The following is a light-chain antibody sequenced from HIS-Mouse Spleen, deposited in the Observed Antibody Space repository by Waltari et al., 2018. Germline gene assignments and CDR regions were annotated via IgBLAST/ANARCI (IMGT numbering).Light chain of an antibody. V-gene: IGLV2-23*01. Sequence: QSALTQPASVSGSPGQSITISCTGTSSDVGSYNLVSWYQQHPRKAPKLMFYMGSKRPSGVSNRFSGSKSGNTASLTISGLQAEDEADYYCCSYAGSSTWVFGGGTKLTVL. CDR1: SSDVGSYNL. J-gene: IGLJ3*02. CDR2: MGS. CDR3: CSYAGSSTWV.